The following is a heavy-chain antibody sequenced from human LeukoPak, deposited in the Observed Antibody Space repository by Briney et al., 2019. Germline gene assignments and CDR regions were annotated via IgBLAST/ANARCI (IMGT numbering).Heavy chain of an antibody. D-gene: IGHD3-22*01. Sequence: ASVKVSCKASGYTFTSYGISWVRQAPGQGLEWMGWISAYNGNTNYAQKLQGRVTMTTDTSTSTAYMELRSLRSDDTAVYYCATDRYYYDSSGYATTFDPWGQGTLVTVSS. CDR1: GYTFTSYG. CDR2: ISAYNGNT. V-gene: IGHV1-18*01. J-gene: IGHJ5*02. CDR3: ATDRYYYDSSGYATTFDP.